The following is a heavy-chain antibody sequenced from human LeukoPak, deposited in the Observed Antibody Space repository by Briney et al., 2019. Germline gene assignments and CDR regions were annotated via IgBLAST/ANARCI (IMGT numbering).Heavy chain of an antibody. D-gene: IGHD3-16*01. CDR3: AKDQRGRVSRMVDY. CDR2: IRYDGSNK. V-gene: IGHV3-30*02. CDR1: GFTFSSYG. Sequence: GGSLRLSCAASGFTFSSYGMHWVRQAPGKGLEWVAFIRYDGSNKYYADSVKGRFTISRDNSKNTLYLQMNSLRAEDTAVYYCAKDQRGRVSRMVDYWGQGTLVTVSS. J-gene: IGHJ4*02.